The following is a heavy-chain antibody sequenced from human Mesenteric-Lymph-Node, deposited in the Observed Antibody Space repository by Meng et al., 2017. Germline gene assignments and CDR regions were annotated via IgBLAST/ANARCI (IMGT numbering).Heavy chain of an antibody. V-gene: IGHV4-28*03. CDR1: GYSISSSNW. CDR2: IYYSGST. CDR3: ARGRGYGDYGSLY. Sequence: QVQLQAPGPGLVKPSDTLSLTCAVSGYSISSSNWWGWIRQPPGKGLEWIGYIYYSGSTYYNPSLKSRVTMSVDTSKNQFSLKLSSVTAADTAVYYCARGRGYGDYGSLYWGQGTLVTVSS. D-gene: IGHD4-17*01. J-gene: IGHJ4*02.